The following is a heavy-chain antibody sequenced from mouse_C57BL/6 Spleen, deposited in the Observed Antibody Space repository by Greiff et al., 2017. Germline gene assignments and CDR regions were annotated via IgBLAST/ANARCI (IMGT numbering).Heavy chain of an antibody. Sequence: SGPELVKPGASVKISCTASGYSFTDYNMNWVKQSNGKSLEWIGVSNPNYGTTSYNPKFKGKATLTVDQSSSTAYMQLNSLTSEDSAVFYCARYSNYFDYWGQGTTLTVSS. CDR3: ARYSNYFDY. CDR2: SNPNYGTT. J-gene: IGHJ2*01. CDR1: GYSFTDYN. V-gene: IGHV1-39*01.